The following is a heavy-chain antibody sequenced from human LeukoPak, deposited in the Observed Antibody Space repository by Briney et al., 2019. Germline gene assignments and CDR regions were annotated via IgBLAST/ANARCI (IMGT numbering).Heavy chain of an antibody. CDR1: GGSISSSSYY. V-gene: IGHV4-39*07. J-gene: IGHJ4*02. CDR2: IYYSGST. CDR3: ARGGPIAARPFDY. Sequence: NPSETLSLTCTVSGGSISSSSYYWGWIRQPPGKGLEWIGSIYYSGSTYYNPSLKSRVTISVDTSKNQFSLKLSSVTAADTAVYYCARGGPIAARPFDYWGQGTLVTVSS. D-gene: IGHD6-6*01.